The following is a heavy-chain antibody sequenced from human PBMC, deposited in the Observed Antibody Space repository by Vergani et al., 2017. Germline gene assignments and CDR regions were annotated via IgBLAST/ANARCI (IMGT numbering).Heavy chain of an antibody. V-gene: IGHV3-23*01. CDR3: AKCHWSSTSCYIWGRDNWFDP. Sequence: EVQLLESGGGLVQPGGSLRLSCAASGFTFSSYAMSWVRQAPGKGLEWVSAISGSGGSTYYADSVKGRFTISRDNSKNTLYLQMNSLRAEDTAVYYCAKCHWSSTSCYIWGRDNWFDPWGQGTLVTVSS. J-gene: IGHJ5*02. CDR1: GFTFSSYA. D-gene: IGHD2-2*02. CDR2: ISGSGGST.